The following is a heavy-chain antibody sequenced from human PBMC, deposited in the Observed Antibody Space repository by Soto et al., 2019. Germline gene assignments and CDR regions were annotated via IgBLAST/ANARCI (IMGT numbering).Heavy chain of an antibody. V-gene: IGHV4-4*02. Sequence: PSETLSLTCAVSGGSISTSNWWSWVRQPPGKGLEWIGEVYRTGSTNYNPSLESRLTISVDKSKNQFSLKLTSVTAADTAVYHCARGGGSPYHNHEFDFWGQGTLVT. CDR1: GGSISTSNW. J-gene: IGHJ4*02. CDR2: VYRTGST. CDR3: ARGGGSPYHNHEFDF. D-gene: IGHD6-13*01.